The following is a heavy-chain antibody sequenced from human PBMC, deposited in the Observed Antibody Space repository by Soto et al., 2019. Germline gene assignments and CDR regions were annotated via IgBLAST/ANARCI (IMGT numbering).Heavy chain of an antibody. CDR1: GFTVSSNY. J-gene: IGHJ6*02. Sequence: GGSLRLSCAASGFTVSSNYMSWVRQAPGKGLEWVSVIYSGGSTYYADSVKGRFTISRDNSKNTLYLQMNSLRAEDTAVYYCARALLDYSNYYGMDVWGQGTMVTVSS. CDR3: ARALLDYSNYYGMDV. D-gene: IGHD4-4*01. V-gene: IGHV3-53*01. CDR2: IYSGGST.